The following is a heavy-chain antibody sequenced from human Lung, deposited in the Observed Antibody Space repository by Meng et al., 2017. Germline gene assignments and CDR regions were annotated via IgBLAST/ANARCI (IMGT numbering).Heavy chain of an antibody. CDR2: INHSGST. CDR3: ARGPTTMAHDFDY. CDR1: GWSFSDYY. J-gene: IGHJ4*02. V-gene: IGHV4-34*01. Sequence: QVQVQQWGAGMLKPSATLLPHCVVSGWSFSDYYWSWIRQPPGKGLEWIGEINHSGSTNYNPSLESRATISVDTSQNNLSLKLSSVTAADSAVYYCARGPTTMAHDFDYWGQGTLVTVSS. D-gene: IGHD4-11*01.